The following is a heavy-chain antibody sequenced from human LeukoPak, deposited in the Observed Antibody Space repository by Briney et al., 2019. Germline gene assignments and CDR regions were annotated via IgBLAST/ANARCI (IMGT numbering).Heavy chain of an antibody. D-gene: IGHD5-12*01. Sequence: GGSLRLSCAASGXTFSSYAMHWVRQAPGKGLEWVAVISYDGSNKYYTDSVKGRFTISRDNSKNTLYLQMNSLRAEDTAVYYCATYIVAPLDYWGQGTLVTVSS. CDR3: ATYIVAPLDY. J-gene: IGHJ4*02. CDR2: ISYDGSNK. V-gene: IGHV3-30-3*01. CDR1: GXTFSSYA.